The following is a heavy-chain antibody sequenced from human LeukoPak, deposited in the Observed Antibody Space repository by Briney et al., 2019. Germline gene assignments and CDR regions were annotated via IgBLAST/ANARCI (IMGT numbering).Heavy chain of an antibody. J-gene: IGHJ4*02. V-gene: IGHV4-39*01. CDR2: IYYSGST. Sequence: PSETLSLTCTVSGGSISSYYWGWIRQPPGKGLEWIGSIYYSGSTYYNPSLKSRVTISVDTSKNQFSLKLSSVTAADTAVYYCARQKYCGGDCWRSDYWGQGTLVTVSS. D-gene: IGHD2-21*02. CDR1: GGSISSYY. CDR3: ARQKYCGGDCWRSDY.